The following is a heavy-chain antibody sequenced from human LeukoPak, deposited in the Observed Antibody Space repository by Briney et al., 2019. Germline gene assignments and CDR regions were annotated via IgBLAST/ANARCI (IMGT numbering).Heavy chain of an antibody. CDR3: ARESQVVADGFDY. D-gene: IGHD3-22*01. Sequence: SETLSLTCTVSGGSVSSGSYYWSWIRQPPGKGLEWIGYIYYSGSTNYNPSLKSRVTISVDTSKNQFSLKLSSVTAADTAVYYCARESQVVADGFDYWGQGTLVTVSS. J-gene: IGHJ4*02. CDR1: GGSVSSGSYY. V-gene: IGHV4-61*01. CDR2: IYYSGST.